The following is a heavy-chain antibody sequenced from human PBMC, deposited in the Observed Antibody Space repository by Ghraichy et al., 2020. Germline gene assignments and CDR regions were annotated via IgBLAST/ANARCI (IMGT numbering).Heavy chain of an antibody. CDR3: AKISGITGTTQFDP. CDR2: INHDGSEK. V-gene: IGHV3-7*01. CDR1: GFTFSSSW. D-gene: IGHD1-7*01. Sequence: GGSLRLSCAASGFTFSSSWMSWVRRTPGKGLEWVANINHDGSEKYYVDSVKGRFTISRDNARNSLFLQMNSLRAEDTAVYYCAKISGITGTTQFDPWGRGTLVTISS. J-gene: IGHJ5*02.